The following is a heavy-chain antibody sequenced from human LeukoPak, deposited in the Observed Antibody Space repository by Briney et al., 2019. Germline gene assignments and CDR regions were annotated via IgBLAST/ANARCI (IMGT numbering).Heavy chain of an antibody. CDR1: GFTFSSYA. Sequence: AGSLTLSCAASGFTFSSYAMSWVRQAPGKGLEWVSAISGSGGSTYYADSVKGRFTIFRDNSKNTLFLQSNRLTAETTVFYSSSKVGPRNCYFDLWGRGTLVTVSS. CDR2: ISGSGGST. V-gene: IGHV3-23*01. J-gene: IGHJ2*01. CDR3: SKVGPRNCYFDL.